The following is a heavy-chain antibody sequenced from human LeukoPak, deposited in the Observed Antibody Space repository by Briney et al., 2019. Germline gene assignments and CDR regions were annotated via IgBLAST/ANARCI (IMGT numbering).Heavy chain of an antibody. D-gene: IGHD2/OR15-2a*01. J-gene: IGHJ6*03. CDR1: GGSISSGGYY. CDR3: ARDSSYYYYMDV. Sequence: SETLSLTCTVSGGSISSGGYYWSWIRQHPGKGLEWIGYIYYSGSTYYNPSLKSRVTISVDTSKNQFSLKLGSVTAADTAVYYCARDSSYYYYMDVWGEGTTVTVSS. V-gene: IGHV4-31*03. CDR2: IYYSGST.